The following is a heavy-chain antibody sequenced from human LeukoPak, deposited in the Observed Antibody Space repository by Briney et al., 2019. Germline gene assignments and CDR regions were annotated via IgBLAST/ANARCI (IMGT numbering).Heavy chain of an antibody. J-gene: IGHJ4*02. CDR1: GGSISISSYY. CDR2: IYYSGST. V-gene: IGHV4-39*01. Sequence: SETLSLTCTVSGGSISISSYYWGWIRQPPGKGLEWIGSIYYSGSTYYNPSLKSRVTISVDTSKNQFSLKLSSVTAADTAVYYCARPSSSWGDDYWGQGTLVTVSS. D-gene: IGHD3-16*01. CDR3: ARPSSSWGDDY.